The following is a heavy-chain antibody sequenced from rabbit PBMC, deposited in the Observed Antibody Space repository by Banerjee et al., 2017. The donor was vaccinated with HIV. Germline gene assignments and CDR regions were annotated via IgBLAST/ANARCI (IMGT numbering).Heavy chain of an antibody. Sequence: QEQLVESGGGLVQPEGSLTLTCKASGSDISSNAMCWVRQAPGKGLEWIACIYTGSGSALYVSWAKGRFTISKTSSTTVDLKMTSLTAADTATYFCARGGYGWLLYFSLWGQGTLVTVS. CDR3: ARGGYGWLLYFSL. CDR1: GSDISSNA. CDR2: IYTGSGSA. D-gene: IGHD6-1*01. J-gene: IGHJ4*01. V-gene: IGHV1S45*01.